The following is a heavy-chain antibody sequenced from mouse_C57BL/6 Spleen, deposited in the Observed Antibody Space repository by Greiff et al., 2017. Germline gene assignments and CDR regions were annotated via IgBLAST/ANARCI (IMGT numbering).Heavy chain of an antibody. CDR2: INPNYGTT. D-gene: IGHD1-1*01. CDR3: ARSPTTVVSRWFDY. CDR1: GYSFTHYN. V-gene: IGHV1-39*01. J-gene: IGHJ3*01. Sequence: FHLPPSFPELVKPGASVTISCKASGYSFTHYNMNWVKQSNGKSLEWIGVINPNYGTTSYNQKFKGKATLTVDKSSSTAYMQLNRLTSEDSAVYYCARSPTTVVSRWFDYWGKGTLVTVSA.